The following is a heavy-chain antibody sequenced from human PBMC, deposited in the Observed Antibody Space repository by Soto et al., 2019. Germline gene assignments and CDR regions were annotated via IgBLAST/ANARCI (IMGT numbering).Heavy chain of an antibody. CDR1: GGSISSSSYY. D-gene: IGHD3-3*01. CDR3: ASHASGGYDFWSGYTLDRYYYYYYGMDV. V-gene: IGHV4-39*01. CDR2: IYYSGST. J-gene: IGHJ6*02. Sequence: SETLSLTCTVSGGSISSSSYYWGWIRQPPGKGLEWIGSIYYSGSTYYNPSLKSRVTISVDTSKNQFSLKRSSVTAADTAVYYCASHASGGYDFWSGYTLDRYYYYYYGMDVWGQGTTVTVSS.